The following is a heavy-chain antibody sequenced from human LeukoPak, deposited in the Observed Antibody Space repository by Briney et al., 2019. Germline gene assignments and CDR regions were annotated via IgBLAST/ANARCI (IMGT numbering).Heavy chain of an antibody. D-gene: IGHD3-9*01. CDR1: GDSVSSGSSY. CDR3: ANLNDIFTGFDY. V-gene: IGHV4-61*01. Sequence: AETVSLTCTVSGDSVSSGSSYWSWIRQPPGKGLECIAYIYRSGTIHSNPSRESRVTILIDTSKNRFSLKLSSVTAADTAVYYCANLNDIFTGFDYWGHGIL. CDR2: IYRSGTI. J-gene: IGHJ4*01.